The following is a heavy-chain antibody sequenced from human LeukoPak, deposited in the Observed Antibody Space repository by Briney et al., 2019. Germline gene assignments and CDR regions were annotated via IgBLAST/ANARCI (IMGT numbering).Heavy chain of an antibody. CDR2: ISGSGGTT. V-gene: IGHV3-23*01. D-gene: IGHD6-13*01. Sequence: PGGSLRLSCAASGFTFSTYAMSWVRQAPGKGLEWVFAISGSGGTTYYADSVKGRFTISRDNSKNTLYLQMNSLRAEDTAVYYCAKASDSSTAYVHFDYWGQGALVIVSS. CDR1: GFTFSTYA. CDR3: AKASDSSTAYVHFDY. J-gene: IGHJ4*02.